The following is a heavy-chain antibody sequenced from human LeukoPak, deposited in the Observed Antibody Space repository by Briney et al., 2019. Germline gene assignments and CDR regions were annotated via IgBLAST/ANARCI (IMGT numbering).Heavy chain of an antibody. CDR1: GGSFSGYY. CDR3: ARVTRSIFGVVISNWFDP. J-gene: IGHJ5*02. D-gene: IGHD3-3*01. V-gene: IGHV4-34*01. CDR2: INHSGST. Sequence: SETLSLTCAVYGGSFSGYYWSWIRQPPGKGLEWIGEINHSGSTNYNPSLKSRVTISVDTSKNQFSLKLSSVTAADTAVYYCARVTRSIFGVVISNWFDPWGQGTLVTVSS.